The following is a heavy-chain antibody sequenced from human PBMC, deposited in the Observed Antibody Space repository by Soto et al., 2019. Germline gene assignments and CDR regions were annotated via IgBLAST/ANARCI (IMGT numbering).Heavy chain of an antibody. J-gene: IGHJ6*02. V-gene: IGHV3-21*01. CDR2: ISSSSSYI. Sequence: EVQLVESGGGLVKPGGSLRLSCAASGFTFSTYNMNWVRQAPGKGLEWVSSISSSSSYIYYADSVKGRFTISRDNAKNXXYLQMNSLRAEDTAVYYCARVLDYYEPYYYYGMDVWGQGTPVTVSS. D-gene: IGHD3-22*01. CDR1: GFTFSTYN. CDR3: ARVLDYYEPYYYYGMDV.